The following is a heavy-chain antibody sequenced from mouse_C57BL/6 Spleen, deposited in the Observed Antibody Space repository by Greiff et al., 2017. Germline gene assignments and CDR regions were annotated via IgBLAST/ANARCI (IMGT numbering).Heavy chain of an antibody. Sequence: QVHVKQPGAELVKPGASVKLSCKASGYTFTSYWMHWVKQRPGRGLEWIGRIDPNSGGTKYNEKFKSKATLTVDKPSSTAYMQLSSLTSEDSAVYYCARWTHYYGSSYVDWYFDVWGTGTTVTVSS. D-gene: IGHD1-1*01. V-gene: IGHV1-72*01. CDR2: IDPNSGGT. CDR1: GYTFTSYW. CDR3: ARWTHYYGSSYVDWYFDV. J-gene: IGHJ1*03.